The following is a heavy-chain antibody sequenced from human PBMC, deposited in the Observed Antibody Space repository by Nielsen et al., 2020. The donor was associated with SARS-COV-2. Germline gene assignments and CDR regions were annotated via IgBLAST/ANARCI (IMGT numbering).Heavy chain of an antibody. CDR2: IYYSGST. CDR3: ARGEVTAVAGFDY. Sequence: WIRQPPGKGLEWIGSIYYSGSTYYNPSLKSRVTISVDTSKNQFSLKLSSVTAADTAVYYCARGEVTAVAGFDYWGQGTLVTVSS. D-gene: IGHD6-19*01. J-gene: IGHJ4*02. V-gene: IGHV4-39*07.